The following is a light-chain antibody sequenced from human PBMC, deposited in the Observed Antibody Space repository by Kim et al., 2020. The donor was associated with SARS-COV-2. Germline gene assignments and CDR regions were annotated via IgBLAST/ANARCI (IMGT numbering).Light chain of an antibody. CDR2: IAY. CDR1: RSITSNY. CDR3: HQYGSSPST. J-gene: IGKJ5*01. Sequence: SPGERATLACRASRSITSNYLAWYQQKPGQAPRLLIYIAYTRATGIPDRFSGSGSGTEFTLTISRLEPEDFAVYYCHQYGSSPSTFGQGTRLEIK. V-gene: IGKV3-20*01.